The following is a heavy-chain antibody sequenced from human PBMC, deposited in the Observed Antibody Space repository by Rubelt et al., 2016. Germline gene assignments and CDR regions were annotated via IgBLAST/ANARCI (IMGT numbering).Heavy chain of an antibody. CDR3: ARAPGYSYGPTYGMDV. Sequence: QVQLQQRGAGLLKPSETLSLTCAVYGGSISSSSYYWGWIRQPPGKGLEWIGSIYYSGSTYYNPSCHGRFPISLDTSKNPFSLKRSAVTAADTAVYYCARAPGYSYGPTYGMDVWGQGTLVTVSS. V-gene: IGHV4-39*07. CDR1: GGSISSSSYY. D-gene: IGHD5-18*01. CDR2: IYYSGST. J-gene: IGHJ6*02.